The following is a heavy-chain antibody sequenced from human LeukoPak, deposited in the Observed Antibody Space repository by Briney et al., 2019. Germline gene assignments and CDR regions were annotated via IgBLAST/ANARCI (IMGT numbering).Heavy chain of an antibody. Sequence: GGSLRLSCAASRFTFSSYSMNGFRQAPVRAVEGVSYISSSSSTIYYAHSVKGRFTISRDNAKNSLYLQMNSLRDEDTAVYYCAREDPIYCSGGSCYFDELDYWGQGTLVTVSS. J-gene: IGHJ4*02. CDR3: AREDPIYCSGGSCYFDELDY. D-gene: IGHD2-15*01. CDR1: RFTFSSYS. V-gene: IGHV3-48*02. CDR2: ISSSSSTI.